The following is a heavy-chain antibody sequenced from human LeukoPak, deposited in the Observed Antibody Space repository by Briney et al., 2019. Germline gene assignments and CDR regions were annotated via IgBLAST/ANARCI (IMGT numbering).Heavy chain of an antibody. CDR1: GFTFSSYW. J-gene: IGHJ4*02. D-gene: IGHD6-19*01. V-gene: IGHV3-7*03. Sequence: GGSLRLSCAASGFTFSSYWMSWVRQAPGKGLEWVANINEDGSEKYYVDSVKGRFTISRDNAKNSLYLQMNSLRAEDTALYYCAKDGGIAVAEYYFDYWGQGTLVTVSS. CDR3: AKDGGIAVAEYYFDY. CDR2: INEDGSEK.